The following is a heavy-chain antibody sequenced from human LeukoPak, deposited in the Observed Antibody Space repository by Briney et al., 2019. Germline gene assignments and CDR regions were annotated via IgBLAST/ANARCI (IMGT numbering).Heavy chain of an antibody. CDR2: ISGSGGST. J-gene: IGHJ3*02. CDR1: GFTFSSYG. D-gene: IGHD2-2*01. V-gene: IGHV3-23*01. CDR3: ARLSYCSSTSCYALLEAFDI. Sequence: GGTLRLSCAASGFTFSSYGMSWVRQAPGKGLEWVSAISGSGGSTYYADSVKGRFTISRDNSKNTLYLQMNSLRAEDTAVYYCARLSYCSSTSCYALLEAFDIWGQGTMVTVSS.